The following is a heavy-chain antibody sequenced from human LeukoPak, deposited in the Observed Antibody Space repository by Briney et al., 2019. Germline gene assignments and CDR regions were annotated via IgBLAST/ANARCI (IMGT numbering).Heavy chain of an antibody. CDR2: IYPGDSDT. CDR3: ARITTGYCSGGSCYWFDP. Sequence: GESLKISCKGSGYSFTNYWIGWVRQMPGKGLEWMGIIYPGDSDTRYSPSFQGQVTISADKSISTAYLQWSSLKASDTAMYYCARITTGYCSGGSCYWFDPWGQGTLVTVSS. J-gene: IGHJ5*02. CDR1: GYSFTNYW. V-gene: IGHV5-51*01. D-gene: IGHD2-15*01.